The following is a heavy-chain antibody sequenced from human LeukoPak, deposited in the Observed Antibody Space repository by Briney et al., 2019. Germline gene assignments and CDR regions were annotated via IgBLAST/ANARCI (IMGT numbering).Heavy chain of an antibody. V-gene: IGHV3-48*03. CDR2: ISSGGDTT. Sequence: GGALRLSCAASGFTFSSYEMNWVRHTPGKGLDWVSCISSGGDTTYYADSVKGRFPISRDNAKNSLYLQMNSLRPEDTAVYYCARDNYDTGGYYFDWGQGTLVTVSS. J-gene: IGHJ4*02. CDR3: ARDNYDTGGYYFD. D-gene: IGHD3-22*01. CDR1: GFTFSSYE.